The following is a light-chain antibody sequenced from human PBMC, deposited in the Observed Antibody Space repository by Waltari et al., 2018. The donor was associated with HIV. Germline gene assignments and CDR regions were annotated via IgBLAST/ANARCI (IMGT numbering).Light chain of an antibody. J-gene: IGLJ2*01. Sequence: SYVLTQPPSVSVAPGKTAKITCVGNNIGNKSGHWYQQKPDQAPVLVIYYNADRPSGIPERFSGSNSGNTATLTINRVEAGDEADYYCHVWDTISDHVVFGGGSKLTVL. CDR3: HVWDTISDHVV. CDR1: NIGNKS. CDR2: YNA. V-gene: IGLV3-21*04.